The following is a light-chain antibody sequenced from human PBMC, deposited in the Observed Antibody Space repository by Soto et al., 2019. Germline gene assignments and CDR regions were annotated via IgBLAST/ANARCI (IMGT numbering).Light chain of an antibody. CDR1: SSNIGNNY. V-gene: IGLV1-51*01. CDR2: DNN. J-gene: IGLJ2*01. Sequence: SCSGSSSNIGNNYVSWYQQLPGTAPKLLIYDNNKRPSGIPDRFYGSKSGTSATLGITGLQTGDEADYYCGTWDSSLSVVFGGGNQLTVL. CDR3: GTWDSSLSVV.